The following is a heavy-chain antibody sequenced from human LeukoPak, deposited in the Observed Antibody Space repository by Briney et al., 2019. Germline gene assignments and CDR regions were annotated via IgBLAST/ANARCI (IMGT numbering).Heavy chain of an antibody. D-gene: IGHD3-10*01. J-gene: IGHJ2*01. CDR3: TIARLVFDL. CDR1: GLTVSSNH. Sequence: GGSLRLSCAVSGLTVSSNHMSWVRQALGKGLEWVSIIYSGGTTYYTYSVKDRFTVSRDDSKNTLYLQMNSLRAEDTAVYYCTIARLVFDLWGRGTLVTVSS. CDR2: IYSGGTT. V-gene: IGHV3-66*01.